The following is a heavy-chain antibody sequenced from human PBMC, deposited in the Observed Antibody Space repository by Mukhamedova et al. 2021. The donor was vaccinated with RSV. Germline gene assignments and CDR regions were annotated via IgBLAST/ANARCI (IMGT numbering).Heavy chain of an antibody. V-gene: IGHV3-74*01. Sequence: TISRDNAKNTLYLQMNSLRAEDTAVYHCARDRSRPFDYWGQGTLVTVSS. D-gene: IGHD1-14*01. CDR3: ARDRSRPFDY. J-gene: IGHJ4*02.